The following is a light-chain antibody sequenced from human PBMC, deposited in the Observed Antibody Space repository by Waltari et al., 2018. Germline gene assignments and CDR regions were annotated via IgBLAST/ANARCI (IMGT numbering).Light chain of an antibody. CDR1: QSVSSY. CDR2: DAS. V-gene: IGKV3-11*01. Sequence: EIVLTQSPATLSLSPGERATLSCRASQSVSSYLGWYQQKPGQAPRLLIYDASNRATGIPARFSGSGSGTDFTLTINSLEFEDFAVYYCQQRANWPLTFGGGTKVEIK. J-gene: IGKJ4*01. CDR3: QQRANWPLT.